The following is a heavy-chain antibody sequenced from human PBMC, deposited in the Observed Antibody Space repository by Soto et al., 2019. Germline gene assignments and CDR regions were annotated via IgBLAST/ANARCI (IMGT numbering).Heavy chain of an antibody. V-gene: IGHV1-69*12. D-gene: IGHD5-12*01. CDR2: IVPIVDTS. Sequence: QVQLVQSGAEVRQPASSVKVSCKTSGGTFSSYAISWVRQAPGQGLEWMGGIVPIVDTSTYAQKFQGRVTITADESTSTVYMELSSLSSDDTAVYYCVRVVAIPGYPDNWGQGTLVNVSS. CDR1: GGTFSSYA. J-gene: IGHJ4*02. CDR3: VRVVAIPGYPDN.